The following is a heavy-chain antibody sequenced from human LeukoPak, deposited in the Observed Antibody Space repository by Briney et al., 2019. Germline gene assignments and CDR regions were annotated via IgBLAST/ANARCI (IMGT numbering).Heavy chain of an antibody. J-gene: IGHJ4*02. CDR3: AKEGGAPYCSGGSCYGGGFDY. CDR1: GFTFSSYG. Sequence: PGRSLRLSCAASGFTFSSYGMHWVRQAPGKGLEWVAVISYDGSNKYYADSVKGRFTISRDNSKNTLYLQMNGLRAEDTAVYYCAKEGGAPYCSGGSCYGGGFDYWGQGTLVTVSS. D-gene: IGHD2-15*01. V-gene: IGHV3-30*18. CDR2: ISYDGSNK.